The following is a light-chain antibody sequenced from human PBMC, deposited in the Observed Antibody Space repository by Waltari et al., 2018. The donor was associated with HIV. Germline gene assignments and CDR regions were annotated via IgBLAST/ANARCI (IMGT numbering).Light chain of an antibody. Sequence: QSALTQPASVSGSPGQSIPISCTGTSRDLGFDNYVSWYQPVPGKVPKVIIYEVTSRPSGVSNRFSGSKSGSTASLTISDLQVEDEADYYCTSYTATDTLIFGGGTKVTVL. CDR1: SRDLGFDNY. J-gene: IGLJ2*01. V-gene: IGLV2-14*01. CDR2: EVT. CDR3: TSYTATDTLI.